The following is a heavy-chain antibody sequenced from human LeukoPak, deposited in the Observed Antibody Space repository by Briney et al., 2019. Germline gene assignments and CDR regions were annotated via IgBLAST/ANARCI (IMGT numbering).Heavy chain of an antibody. Sequence: SETLSLTCTVSGGSISSYYWSWIRQPPGKGREWIGYIYYSGSTNYNPSLKSRVTISVDTSKNQFSLKLSSVTAADTAVYYCARMTVPAAIVDGWFDPWGQGPLVTVSS. CDR3: ARMTVPAAIVDGWFDP. J-gene: IGHJ5*02. D-gene: IGHD2-2*02. CDR1: GGSISSYY. CDR2: IYYSGST. V-gene: IGHV4-59*01.